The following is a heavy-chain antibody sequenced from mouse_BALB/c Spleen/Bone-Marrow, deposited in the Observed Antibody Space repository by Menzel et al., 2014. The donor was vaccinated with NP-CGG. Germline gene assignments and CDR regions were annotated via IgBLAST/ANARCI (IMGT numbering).Heavy chain of an antibody. CDR1: GFTFSSYA. V-gene: IGHV5-9-3*01. CDR2: ISSGGSYT. D-gene: IGHD2-4*01. CDR3: ARHGITRLLDY. J-gene: IGHJ2*01. Sequence: EVQLVESGGGLVKPGGSLKHSCAASGFTFSSYAMSWVRQTPEKRLEWVATISSGGSYTYYPDSVKGRFTISRDNAKNTLYLQMSSLRSEDTAMYYCARHGITRLLDYWGQGTTLTVSS.